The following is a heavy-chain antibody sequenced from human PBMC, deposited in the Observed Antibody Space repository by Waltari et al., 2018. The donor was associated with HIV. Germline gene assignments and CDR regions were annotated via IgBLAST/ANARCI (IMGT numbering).Heavy chain of an antibody. CDR3: ARGIPQSNWGHYYYGMDV. D-gene: IGHD7-27*01. J-gene: IGHJ6*02. V-gene: IGHV3-33*01. CDR2: IWYDGSNK. Sequence: VQLVASGGGVVQPVRSLRLSCAASGFTFSSRGIQRFRQAPGKGLEWMAIIWYDGSNKYYGASVKGRFTSSIDNSKNTLYLQMNSLRAEDTAVYYCARGIPQSNWGHYYYGMDVWGQGTTVTVSS. CDR1: GFTFSSRG.